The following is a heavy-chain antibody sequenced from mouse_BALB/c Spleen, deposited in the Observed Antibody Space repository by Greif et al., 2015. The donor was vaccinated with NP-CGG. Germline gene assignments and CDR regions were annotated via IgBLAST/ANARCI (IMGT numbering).Heavy chain of an antibody. J-gene: IGHJ3*01. Sequence: EVKLMESGGDLVKPGGSLKLSCAASGFTFSSYGMSWVRQTPDKRLEWVATISSGGSYTYYPDSVKGRFTISRDNAKNTLYLQMSSLKSEDTAMYYCARHVEYGNYPPWFAYWGQGTLVTVSA. CDR2: ISSGGSYT. CDR1: GFTFSSYG. CDR3: ARHVEYGNYPPWFAY. V-gene: IGHV5-6*01. D-gene: IGHD2-10*02.